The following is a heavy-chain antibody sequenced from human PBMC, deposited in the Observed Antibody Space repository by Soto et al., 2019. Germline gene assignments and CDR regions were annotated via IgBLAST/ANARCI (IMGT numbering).Heavy chain of an antibody. J-gene: IGHJ4*02. V-gene: IGHV3-30*18. CDR3: AKPRLITALLLYYFDY. CDR2: ISYDGSNK. D-gene: IGHD2-15*01. Sequence: QVQLVESGGGVVQPGRSLRLSCAASGFTFSSYGMHWVRQAPGKGLEGVAVISYDGSNKYYADSVKGRFTISRDNSKNTLDLQMESLRAAESAVYYCAKPRLITALLLYYFDYCCEGGLSTGSS. CDR1: GFTFSSYG.